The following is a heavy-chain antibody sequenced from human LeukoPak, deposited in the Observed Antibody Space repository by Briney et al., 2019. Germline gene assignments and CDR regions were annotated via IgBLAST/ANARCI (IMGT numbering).Heavy chain of an antibody. D-gene: IGHD6-19*01. CDR3: AREDGAVAARGFDY. CDR2: IWYDGSNK. Sequence: PGGSLRLSCVASGFTFSSYGMHWVRQAPGKGLEWVAVIWYDGSNKYYADSVEGRFTISRDNSKNTLYLQMNSLRAEDTAVYYCAREDGAVAARGFDYWGQGTLVTVSS. CDR1: GFTFSSYG. J-gene: IGHJ4*02. V-gene: IGHV3-33*01.